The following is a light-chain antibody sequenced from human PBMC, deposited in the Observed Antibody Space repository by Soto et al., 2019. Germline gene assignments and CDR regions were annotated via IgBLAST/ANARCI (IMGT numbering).Light chain of an antibody. Sequence: EIVWTQSPGTLSLSPGERATLSCRARQTVGSRSLAWYQQTPVQAPRRLIYDASTRATGIPDRFSCSGSRTDFTLVIRRLEPEDFAVYYWQQYATSPLTFGGGTKVEIK. CDR2: DAS. CDR1: QTVGSRS. J-gene: IGKJ4*01. V-gene: IGKV3-20*01. CDR3: QQYATSPLT.